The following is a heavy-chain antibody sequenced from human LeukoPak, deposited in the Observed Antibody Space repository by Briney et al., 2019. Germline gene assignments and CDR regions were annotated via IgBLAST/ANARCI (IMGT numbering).Heavy chain of an antibody. Sequence: ASVKVSCKASGYTFTGYYMHWVRQAPGQGLEWMGIINPSGGSTSYAQKFQGRVTMTRDMSTSTVYMELSSLRSEDTAVYYCARGWSIGDRFDPWGQGTLVTVSS. D-gene: IGHD2-8*02. CDR2: INPSGGST. J-gene: IGHJ5*02. CDR3: ARGWSIGDRFDP. V-gene: IGHV1-46*01. CDR1: GYTFTGYY.